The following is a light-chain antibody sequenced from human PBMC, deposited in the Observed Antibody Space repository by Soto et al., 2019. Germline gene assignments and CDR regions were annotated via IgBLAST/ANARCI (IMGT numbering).Light chain of an antibody. J-gene: IGKJ1*01. CDR1: QSVSSGY. CDR2: GAS. Sequence: EIVLTQSPGTLSLSPGERPPPSSRPIQSVSSGYLAWYQQKPGQAPRLLIYGASSRATGIPDRFSGSGSGTDFTLTISRLEPEDFAVYYCQQYGSSLGTFGQGTKVEIK. V-gene: IGKV3-20*01. CDR3: QQYGSSLGT.